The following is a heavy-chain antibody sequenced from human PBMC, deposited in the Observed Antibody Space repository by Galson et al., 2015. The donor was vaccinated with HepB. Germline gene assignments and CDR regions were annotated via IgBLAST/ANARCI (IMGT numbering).Heavy chain of an antibody. CDR1: GFTFSSYS. CDR3: ARVHYGGNSGY. D-gene: IGHD4-23*01. V-gene: IGHV3-48*01. Sequence: SLRLSCAASGFTFSSYSMNWVRQAPGKGLEWVSYISSSSSTIYYADSVKGRFTISRDNAKNSLYLQMNSLRAEDTAVYYCARVHYGGNSGYWGQGTLVTVSS. J-gene: IGHJ4*02. CDR2: ISSSSSTI.